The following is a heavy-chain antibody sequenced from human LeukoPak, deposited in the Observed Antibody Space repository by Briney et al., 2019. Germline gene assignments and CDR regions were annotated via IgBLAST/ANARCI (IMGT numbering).Heavy chain of an antibody. Sequence: SETLSLTCTVPGGSISSYYWSWIRQPPGKGLERIGYIYYTGSTNYNPSLRSRVTISVDTSKNQFSLRLSSVTAADTAVYYCARGYYDSSGYSNPFEYWGQGALVTVSS. V-gene: IGHV4-59*01. CDR3: ARGYYDSSGYSNPFEY. D-gene: IGHD3-22*01. CDR1: GGSISSYY. J-gene: IGHJ4*02. CDR2: IYYTGST.